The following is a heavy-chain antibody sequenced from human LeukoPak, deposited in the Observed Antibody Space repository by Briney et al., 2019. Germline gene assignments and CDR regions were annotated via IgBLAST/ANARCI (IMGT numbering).Heavy chain of an antibody. CDR2: IYSSGST. D-gene: IGHD3-16*01. V-gene: IGHV4-59*11. J-gene: IGHJ6*03. Sequence: SETLFLTCTVSTGSFSYHYWSWIRQPPGKGLEWIGSIYSSGSTNYNPSLKSRVTISVDTSKNQFSLKLTSVTAADTAVYYCARGGGDYYYYMDVWGKGTTVTVSS. CDR3: ARGGGDYYYYMDV. CDR1: TGSFSYHY.